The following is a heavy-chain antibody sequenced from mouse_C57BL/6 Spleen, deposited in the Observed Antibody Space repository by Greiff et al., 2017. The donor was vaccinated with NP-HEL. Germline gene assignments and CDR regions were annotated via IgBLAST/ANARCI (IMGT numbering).Heavy chain of an antibody. CDR1: GYSFTGYY. CDR3: ARNGSPYFDY. Sequence: VQLQQSGPELVKPGASVKISCKASGYSFTGYYMNWVKQSPEKSLEWIGEINPSTGGTTYNQKFKAKATLTVDKSSSTAYMQLESLTSEDSAVYYWARNGSPYFDYWGQGTTLTVSS. J-gene: IGHJ2*01. CDR2: INPSTGGT. V-gene: IGHV1-42*01.